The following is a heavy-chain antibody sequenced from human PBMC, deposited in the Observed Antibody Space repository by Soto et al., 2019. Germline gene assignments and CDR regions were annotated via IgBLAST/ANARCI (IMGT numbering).Heavy chain of an antibody. V-gene: IGHV4-4*07. CDR2: VYSSGGT. CDR1: GGSMSSYY. D-gene: IGHD5-18*01. CDR3: ARGQLFPAWFDP. J-gene: IGHJ5*02. Sequence: QVHLQQSGPGLVNPSETLSLTCTVSGGSMSSYYWTWIRQPAGKGLEWIGRVYSSGGTHYNPSLKSRATISLDTSKNQSSLRLLSVTDAAAAFYYCARGQLFPAWFDPWGQGTLVTVSS.